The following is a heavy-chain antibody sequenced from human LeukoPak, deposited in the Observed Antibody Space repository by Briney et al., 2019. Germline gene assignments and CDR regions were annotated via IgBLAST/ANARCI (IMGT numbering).Heavy chain of an antibody. Sequence: GGSLRLSCAASGFTFSDYYMSWIRQAPGKGLEWVSYISSSGSTIYYADSVKGRFTISRDNSKNTLYLQMNSLRAEDTAVYYCAKESYDSGGYYFDYWGQGTLVTVSS. CDR3: AKESYDSGGYYFDY. CDR1: GFTFSDYY. CDR2: ISSSGSTI. V-gene: IGHV3-11*01. J-gene: IGHJ4*02. D-gene: IGHD3-22*01.